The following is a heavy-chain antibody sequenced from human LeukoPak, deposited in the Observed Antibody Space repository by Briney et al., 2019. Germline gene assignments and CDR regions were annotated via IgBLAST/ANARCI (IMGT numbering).Heavy chain of an antibody. J-gene: IGHJ4*02. D-gene: IGHD5-24*01. V-gene: IGHV3-21*01. Sequence: GGSLRLSCAASGFTFSSYSMNWVRQAPGKGLGWVSSISSSSSYIYYADSVKGRFTISRDNANNSLYLQMNSLRAEDTAVYYCARRPEMAVDYWGQGTLVTVSS. CDR3: ARRPEMAVDY. CDR2: ISSSSSYI. CDR1: GFTFSSYS.